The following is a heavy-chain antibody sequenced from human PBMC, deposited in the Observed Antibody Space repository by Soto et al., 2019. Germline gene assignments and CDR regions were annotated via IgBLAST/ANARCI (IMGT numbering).Heavy chain of an antibody. V-gene: IGHV3-30*19. D-gene: IGHD2-2*03. CDR1: GFTFGSFG. CDR3: ARDGYCSGNRCDSDYYYGLDV. Sequence: ESGGGVVQPGGSLRLSCAASGFTFGSFGMHWVRQAPGKGLEWVAVIFFDGSREFYADSVKGRFSLSRDNSKNTMSLQMSSLRGDDTAVYYCARDGYCSGNRCDSDYYYGLDVWGRGTRVTVSS. CDR2: IFFDGSRE. J-gene: IGHJ6*02.